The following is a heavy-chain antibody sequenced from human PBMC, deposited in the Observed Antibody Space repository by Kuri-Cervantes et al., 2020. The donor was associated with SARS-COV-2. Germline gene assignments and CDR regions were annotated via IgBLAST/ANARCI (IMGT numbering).Heavy chain of an antibody. Sequence: ESLKISCTVSGGSTSSQSYYWGWIRQPPGKGLEWIGSVYHSGSTYYNPSLKSRVTISVDTSKNQFSLKLSSVTAADTAVYYCARVGVYCSITSCYPNWFDPWGQGTLVTVSS. J-gene: IGHJ5*02. V-gene: IGHV4-39*07. CDR1: GGSTSSQSYY. D-gene: IGHD2-2*01. CDR3: ARVGVYCSITSCYPNWFDP. CDR2: VYHSGST.